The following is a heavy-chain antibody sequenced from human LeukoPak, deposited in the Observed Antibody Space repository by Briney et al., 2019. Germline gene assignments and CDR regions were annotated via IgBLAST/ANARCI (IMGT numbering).Heavy chain of an antibody. CDR2: IYYRSRWYN. CDR3: ARGEGNTGWYTFDY. Sequence: SQTLSLTCDISGDSVSSNNGAWNWIRQSPSRGLEWLGRIYYRSRWYNDYAASVEGRLTINPDTSKNQFSLQLKSVTPEDTAVYYCARGEGNTGWYTFDYWGQGTLVSVSS. D-gene: IGHD6-19*01. J-gene: IGHJ4*02. CDR1: GDSVSSNNGA. V-gene: IGHV6-1*01.